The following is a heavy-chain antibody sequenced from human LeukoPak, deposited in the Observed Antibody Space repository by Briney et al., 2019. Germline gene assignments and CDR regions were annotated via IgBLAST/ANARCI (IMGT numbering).Heavy chain of an antibody. CDR1: GGTFSSYA. V-gene: IGHV1-69*05. Sequence: ASVKVSCKASGGTFSSYAISWVRQAPGQGLEWMGGIIPIFGTANYAQKFQGRVTITTDESTSTAYMELSSLRSEDTAVYYCARAAKYCSSTSCPFYYHYYMDVWGKGTTVTVSS. J-gene: IGHJ6*03. D-gene: IGHD2-2*01. CDR2: IIPIFGTA. CDR3: ARAAKYCSSTSCPFYYHYYMDV.